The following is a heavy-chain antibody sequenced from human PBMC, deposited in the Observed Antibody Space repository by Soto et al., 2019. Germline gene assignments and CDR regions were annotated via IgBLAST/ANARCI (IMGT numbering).Heavy chain of an antibody. CDR1: GFIFSMYW. CDR2: ITDGGSTT. V-gene: IGHV3-74*01. Sequence: PGGSLRLSCETSGFIFSMYWMHWVRQVPGKGPQWVARITDGGSTTYYAASVEGRFTISRDNAKNALYLQMTSLRADDTAVYYCTRGPRPTSIGTGAFWGQGTLVTVSS. CDR3: TRGPRPTSIGTGAF. J-gene: IGHJ4*02. D-gene: IGHD3-10*01.